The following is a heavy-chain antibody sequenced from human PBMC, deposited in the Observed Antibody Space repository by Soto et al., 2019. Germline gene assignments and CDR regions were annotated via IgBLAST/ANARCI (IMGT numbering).Heavy chain of an antibody. J-gene: IGHJ4*02. CDR1: GGSISSYY. D-gene: IGHD4-17*01. Sequence: PSETLSLTCTVSGGSISSYYWSWIRQPPGKGLEWIGYIYYSGSTNYNPSLKSRVTISVDTSKNQFSLKLSSVTAADTAVYYCARDSDGDYPVFDYWGQGTLVTVSS. CDR3: ARDSDGDYPVFDY. CDR2: IYYSGST. V-gene: IGHV4-59*01.